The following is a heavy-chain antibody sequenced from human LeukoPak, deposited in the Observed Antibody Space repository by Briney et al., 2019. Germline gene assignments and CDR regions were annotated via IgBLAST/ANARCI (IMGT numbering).Heavy chain of an antibody. Sequence: ASVKVSCKASGFTFNAYYVHWVRQAPGQGLEWMGWIVVDSGATNYAPKFQGRVTMTRDTSISTAYMELSRLRSEDTAVYYCARCIVGSCYSEAGGGFDYWGQGTLVTVSS. CDR1: GFTFNAYY. CDR2: IVVDSGAT. CDR3: ARCIVGSCYSEAGGGFDY. J-gene: IGHJ4*02. D-gene: IGHD2-15*01. V-gene: IGHV1-2*02.